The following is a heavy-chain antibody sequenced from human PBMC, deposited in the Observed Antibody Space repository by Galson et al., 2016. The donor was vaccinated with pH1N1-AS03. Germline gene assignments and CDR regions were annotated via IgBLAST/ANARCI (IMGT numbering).Heavy chain of an antibody. Sequence: SLRLSCAASGFTLGAFWMSWVRQAPRKGLEWVANIKEDGNDQHYVASVKGRFTISRDNAKKSLFLQMNSLTADDTAVYYCARTRGVLQSSGEMLSYFDYWGLGSLVTVSS. D-gene: IGHD3-10*01. V-gene: IGHV3-7*01. CDR2: IKEDGNDQ. CDR3: ARTRGVLQSSGEMLSYFDY. CDR1: GFTLGAFW. J-gene: IGHJ4*02.